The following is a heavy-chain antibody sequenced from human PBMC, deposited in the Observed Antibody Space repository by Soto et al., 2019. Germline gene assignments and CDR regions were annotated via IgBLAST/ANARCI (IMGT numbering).Heavy chain of an antibody. CDR3: AKDIKLTAMAPYYYYYGMDV. D-gene: IGHD5-18*01. CDR2: ISWDDGST. V-gene: IGHV3-43*01. CDR1: GFTFDDYT. J-gene: IGHJ6*02. Sequence: VGSLRLSCAASGFTFDDYTMHWVRQAPGKGLEWVSLISWDDGSTYYADSVKGRFTISRDNSKNSLYLQMNSLRTEDAALYYCAKDIKLTAMAPYYYYYGMDVWGQGTTVTVSS.